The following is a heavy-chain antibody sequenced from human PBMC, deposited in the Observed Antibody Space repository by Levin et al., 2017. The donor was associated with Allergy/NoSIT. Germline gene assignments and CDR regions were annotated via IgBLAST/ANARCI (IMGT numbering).Heavy chain of an antibody. Sequence: GGSLRLSCAASGFTFSSYAMSWVRQAPGKGLEWVSTISDSNDNTYYTDSVKGRFTISRDNSKNTLSLQMTSLRAEDTASYFCAKSITTITGDRGAFWGQGALVTVSS. V-gene: IGHV3-23*01. J-gene: IGHJ4*02. CDR2: ISDSNDNT. CDR1: GFTFSSYA. D-gene: IGHD1-20*01. CDR3: AKSITTITGDRGAF.